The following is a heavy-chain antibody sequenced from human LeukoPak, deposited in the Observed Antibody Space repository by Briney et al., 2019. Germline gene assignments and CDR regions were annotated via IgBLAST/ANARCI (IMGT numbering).Heavy chain of an antibody. CDR1: GYSISSGYY. CDR2: IYHSGST. CDR3: AREPPRGFDP. V-gene: IGHV4-38-2*02. Sequence: SETLSLTCTVSGYSISSGYYWGWIRQPPGTGLEWIGSIYHSGSTYYNPSLKSRVTISVDTSKNQFSLKLSSVTAADTAVYYCAREPPRGFDPWGQGTLVTVSS. J-gene: IGHJ5*02.